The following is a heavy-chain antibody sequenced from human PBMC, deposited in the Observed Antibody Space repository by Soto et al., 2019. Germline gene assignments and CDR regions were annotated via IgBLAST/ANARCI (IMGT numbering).Heavy chain of an antibody. CDR3: ARGYCTTNICDPWFDP. CDR2: IYPGDSDT. Sequence: GESLKISCTGVGYSFTSYWIGWVRQMPGKGLEWMGIIYPGDSDTRYSPSFQGQVTISADKSISTVYLQWSSLKASDTAMYYCARGYCTTNICDPWFDPWGQGTLVTVSS. J-gene: IGHJ5*02. D-gene: IGHD2-8*01. CDR1: GYSFTSYW. V-gene: IGHV5-51*01.